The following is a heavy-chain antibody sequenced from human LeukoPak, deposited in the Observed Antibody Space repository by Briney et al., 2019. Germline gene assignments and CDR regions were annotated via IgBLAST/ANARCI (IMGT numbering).Heavy chain of an antibody. CDR3: AMLRHQLLFSWVDAFDI. V-gene: IGHV3-7*01. D-gene: IGHD2-2*01. CDR2: IKQDGSEK. J-gene: IGHJ3*02. Sequence: GGSLRLSCAASGFTFSSYWMSWVRQAPGKGLEWVANIKQDGSEKYYVDSVKGRFTISRDNAKNSLYLQMNSLRAEDTAVYYCAMLRHQLLFSWVDAFDIWGQGTMVTVSS. CDR1: GFTFSSYW.